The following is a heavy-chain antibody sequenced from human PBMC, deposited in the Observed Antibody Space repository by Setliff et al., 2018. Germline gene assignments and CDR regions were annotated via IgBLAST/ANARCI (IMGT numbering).Heavy chain of an antibody. Sequence: SETLSLTCAVYGGSFSGYYWSWIRQPPGKGLEWIGDINYLGNTNYNPSLKTRVTISVDTSKNQFSLKLSSVTAADTAVYYCARRETYYNWFDPWGQGTLVTVSS. V-gene: IGHV4-34*01. J-gene: IGHJ5*02. CDR1: GGSFSGYY. CDR2: INYLGNT. D-gene: IGHD3-10*01. CDR3: ARRETYYNWFDP.